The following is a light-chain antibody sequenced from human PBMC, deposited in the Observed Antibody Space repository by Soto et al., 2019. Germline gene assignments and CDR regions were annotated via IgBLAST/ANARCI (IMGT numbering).Light chain of an antibody. Sequence: EIVMTQSPATLSVSPGERATLSCRASQSVSSNLAWYQQKPGQAHRLLMYGASTRATGIPDRFSGRGSGTEFTLTISSLQSEDFAVYYFQQHNNWPPWTFGQGTKVEIK. CDR2: GAS. CDR1: QSVSSN. CDR3: QQHNNWPPWT. J-gene: IGKJ1*01. V-gene: IGKV3-15*01.